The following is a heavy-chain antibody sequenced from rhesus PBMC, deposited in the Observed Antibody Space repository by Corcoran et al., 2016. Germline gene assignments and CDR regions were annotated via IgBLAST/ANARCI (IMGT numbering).Heavy chain of an antibody. J-gene: IGHJ3*01. V-gene: IGHV4-147*01. CDR1: GGSISSNY. CDR3: ARGPYKEQLAHDAFDF. Sequence: QVQLQESGPGLVKPSETLSLTCAVSGGSISSNYWSWIRQSTGKGLEWFGYIYGGSGSTSYNPSLKSRVTISTDTSKNQFSLKLSSVTAADTAVYYWARGPYKEQLAHDAFDFWGQGLRVTVSS. D-gene: IGHD6-13*01. CDR2: IYGGSGST.